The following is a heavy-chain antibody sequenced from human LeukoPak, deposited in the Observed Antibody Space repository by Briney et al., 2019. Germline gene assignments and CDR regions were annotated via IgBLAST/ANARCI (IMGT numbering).Heavy chain of an antibody. CDR2: IYYSGST. CDR3: ARDIVARGYEFYGFDY. D-gene: IGHD3-3*01. J-gene: IGHJ4*02. CDR1: GGSISSYY. Sequence: SETLSLTCTVSGGSISSYYWSWIRQPPGKGLEWIGYIYYSGSTNYNPSLKSRVTISVDTSKNQFSLKLSSVTAADTAVYYCARDIVARGYEFYGFDYWGQGTLVTVSS. V-gene: IGHV4-59*01.